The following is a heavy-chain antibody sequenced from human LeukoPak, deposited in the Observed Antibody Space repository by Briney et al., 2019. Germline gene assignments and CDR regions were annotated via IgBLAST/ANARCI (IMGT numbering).Heavy chain of an antibody. Sequence: ASETLSLTCTVSGDSISSGGRYWSWVRQPAGKGLEWIGRIYSSGYTNYNPSLNSRVTISVDTSKNQSSLKLNSVTAADTAVYYCARDRGSYSGYATGDYFDYWGQGSLVTVSS. CDR1: GDSISSGGRY. CDR3: ARDRGSYSGYATGDYFDY. D-gene: IGHD5-12*01. J-gene: IGHJ4*02. CDR2: IYSSGYT. V-gene: IGHV4-61*02.